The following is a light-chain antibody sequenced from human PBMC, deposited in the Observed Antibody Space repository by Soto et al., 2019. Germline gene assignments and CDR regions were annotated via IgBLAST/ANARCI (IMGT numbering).Light chain of an antibody. CDR1: SSNIGSNT. V-gene: IGLV1-44*01. CDR2: SNT. J-gene: IGLJ2*01. Sequence: QTVVTQPPSASGTPGQRVTISCSGSSSNIGSNTVNWYQQLPGAAPKLLIYSNTQRPSGVPDRFSGSKSGTSASLAISGLQSEDEDDYYCAAWDDSLNGVVFGGGTKLTVL. CDR3: AAWDDSLNGVV.